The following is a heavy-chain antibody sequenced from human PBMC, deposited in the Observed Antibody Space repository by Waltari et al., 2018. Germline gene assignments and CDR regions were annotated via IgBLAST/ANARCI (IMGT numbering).Heavy chain of an antibody. V-gene: IGHV1-69*02. D-gene: IGHD4-17*01. CDR1: GGTFSSYT. Sequence: QVQLVQSGAEVKKPGSSVKVSCKASGGTFSSYTISWVRQAPGQGLEWMGRCIPIRGIANYAQKFQGRVTITADKSTSTAYMELSSLRSEDTAVYYCASTTVTFYYYYGMDVWGQGTTVTVSS. CDR3: ASTTVTFYYYYGMDV. J-gene: IGHJ6*02. CDR2: CIPIRGIA.